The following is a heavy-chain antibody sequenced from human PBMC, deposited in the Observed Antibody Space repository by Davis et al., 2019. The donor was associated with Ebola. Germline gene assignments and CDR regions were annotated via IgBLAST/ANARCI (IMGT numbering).Heavy chain of an antibody. CDR2: ISYDGSNK. CDR1: GFTFSSYG. D-gene: IGHD3-10*01. Sequence: GESLKISCAASGFTFSSYGMHWVRQAPGKGLEWVAVISYDGSNKYYADSVKGRFTISRDNSKNTLYLQMSSLRAEDTAVYYCARDLSKGRFFDYWGQGTLVTVSS. J-gene: IGHJ4*02. V-gene: IGHV3-30*03. CDR3: ARDLSKGRFFDY.